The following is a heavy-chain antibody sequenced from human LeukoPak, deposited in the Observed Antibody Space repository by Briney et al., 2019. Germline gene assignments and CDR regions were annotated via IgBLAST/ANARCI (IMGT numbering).Heavy chain of an antibody. V-gene: IGHV3-9*01. J-gene: IGHJ4*02. D-gene: IGHD6-13*01. CDR2: ISWNSGSI. Sequence: GGSLRLSCAASGFTFDDYALHWVRQAPGKGLEWVSGISWNSGSIGYADSVKGRFTISRDNAKNSLYLQMNSLRAEDTAVYYCARDLGIAGNWGQGTLVTVSS. CDR1: GFTFDDYA. CDR3: ARDLGIAGN.